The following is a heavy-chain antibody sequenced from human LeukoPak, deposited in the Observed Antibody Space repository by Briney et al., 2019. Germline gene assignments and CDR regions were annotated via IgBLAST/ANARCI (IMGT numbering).Heavy chain of an antibody. V-gene: IGHV1-2*02. CDR1: GYTSTGYY. CDR2: INPNTGGT. CDR3: ARPRAQQWLVRGDAFDI. D-gene: IGHD6-19*01. Sequence: ASVKVSCKASGYTSTGYYTHWVRQAPGQGLEWMGWINPNTGGTDYAQKFQGRVTMTRDTSISTAYMELSRLRSDDTAVYYCARPRAQQWLVRGDAFDIWGQGTMVTVS. J-gene: IGHJ3*02.